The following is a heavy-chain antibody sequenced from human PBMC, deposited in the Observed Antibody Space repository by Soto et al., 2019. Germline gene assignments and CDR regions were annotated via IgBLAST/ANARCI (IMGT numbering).Heavy chain of an antibody. CDR3: ARGLLWFGESRAYYYYYGMDV. Sequence: SETLSLTCAVYGGSFSGYYWSWIRQPPGKGLEWIGEINHSGSTNYNPSLKSRVTISVDTSKNQFSLKLSSVTAADTAVYYCARGLLWFGESRAYYYYYGMDVWGQGTTVTVS. CDR2: INHSGST. D-gene: IGHD3-10*01. J-gene: IGHJ6*02. CDR1: GGSFSGYY. V-gene: IGHV4-34*01.